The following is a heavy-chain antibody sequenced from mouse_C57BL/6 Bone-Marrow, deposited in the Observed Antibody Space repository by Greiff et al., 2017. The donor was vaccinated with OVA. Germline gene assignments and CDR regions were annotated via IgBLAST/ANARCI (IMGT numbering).Heavy chain of an antibody. CDR3: ARLTRGYFDD. J-gene: IGHJ1*03. D-gene: IGHD4-1*01. Sequence: QVQLQQPGAELVMPGASVKLSCKASGYTFTSYWMHWVKQRPGQGLEWIGEIDPSDSYTNYNQKFKGKSTLTVDKSSRTAYMQLSSLTSEDSAVYYCARLTRGYFDDWGKGTTVTVSS. CDR1: GYTFTSYW. V-gene: IGHV1-69*01. CDR2: IDPSDSYT.